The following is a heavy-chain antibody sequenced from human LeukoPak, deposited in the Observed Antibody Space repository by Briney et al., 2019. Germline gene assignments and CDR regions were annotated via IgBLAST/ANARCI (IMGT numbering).Heavy chain of an antibody. D-gene: IGHD2-15*01. CDR1: GFTFSSYG. Sequence: GGSLRLSCAASGFTFSSYGMHWVRQAPGKGLEWVAVIWYDGSNKYYADSVKGRFTISRDNSKNTLYLQMNSLRAEDTAVYYCAKDLRPVVVVAATYDYWGQGTLVTVPS. J-gene: IGHJ4*02. CDR3: AKDLRPVVVVAATYDY. CDR2: IWYDGSNK. V-gene: IGHV3-33*06.